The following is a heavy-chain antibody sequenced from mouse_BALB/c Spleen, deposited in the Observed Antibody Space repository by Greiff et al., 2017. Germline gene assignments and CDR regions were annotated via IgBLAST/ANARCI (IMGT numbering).Heavy chain of an antibody. Sequence: EVQLVESGGGLVQPGGSLRLSCATSGFTFTDYYMSWVRQPPGKALEWLGFIRNKANVYTTEYSASVKGRFTISRDNSQSILYLQINTLRAEDSATYYCARIYYDYGYAMDYWGQGTSVTVSS. V-gene: IGHV7-3*02. J-gene: IGHJ4*01. CDR1: GFTFTDYY. CDR3: ARIYYDYGYAMDY. CDR2: IRNKANVYTT. D-gene: IGHD2-4*01.